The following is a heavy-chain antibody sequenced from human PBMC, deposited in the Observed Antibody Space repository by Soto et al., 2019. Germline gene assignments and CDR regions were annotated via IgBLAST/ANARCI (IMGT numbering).Heavy chain of an antibody. CDR2: IYYSGST. J-gene: IGHJ4*02. D-gene: IGHD1-1*01. CDR3: ARLSPTAYPPFDY. V-gene: IGHV4-59*08. CDR1: GGSISSYY. Sequence: QVQLQESGPGLVKPSQTLSLTCTVSGGSISSYYWSWIRQPPGKGLEWIGYIYYSGSTNYNPSVKSRVTISVDTSKNQFSLKLSSVTAADTAVYYGARLSPTAYPPFDYRGQGTLVTVSS.